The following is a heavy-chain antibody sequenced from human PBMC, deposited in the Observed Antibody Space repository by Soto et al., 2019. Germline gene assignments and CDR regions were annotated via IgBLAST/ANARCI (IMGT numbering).Heavy chain of an antibody. D-gene: IGHD5-18*01. CDR2: TIPIIGTT. V-gene: IGHV1-69*01. CDR3: AAGDSSDTGDY. J-gene: IGHJ4*02. CDR1: GATLSTHG. Sequence: QVQLVQSGAEVKKPGSSVKVSCKASGATLSTHGISWVRQAPGQGLEWMGGTIPIIGTTDYAEKFQGRVKITADESTTTSYMELSSLRPDDTAVYYGAAGDSSDTGDYWGQGTLVTVSS.